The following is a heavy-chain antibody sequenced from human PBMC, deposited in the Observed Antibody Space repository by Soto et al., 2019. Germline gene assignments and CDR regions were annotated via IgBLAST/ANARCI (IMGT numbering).Heavy chain of an antibody. CDR2: ISSSASTI. CDR1: GFTFSSYE. CDR3: ARAEFYYDNNIGYYPPDYNYGMYV. D-gene: IGHD3-22*01. Sequence: PGGSLRLSCAASGFTFSSYEMNWVRQAPGRGLEWVSYISSSASTIYYADSAKGRVTISRDNAKNSLYLQMNSLRAEDTAIYYCARAEFYYDNNIGYYPPDYNYGMYVWGQGTTVTVA. V-gene: IGHV3-48*03. J-gene: IGHJ6*02.